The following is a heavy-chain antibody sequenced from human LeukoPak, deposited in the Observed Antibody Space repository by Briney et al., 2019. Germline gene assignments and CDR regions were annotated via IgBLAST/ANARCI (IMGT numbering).Heavy chain of an antibody. V-gene: IGHV1-2*02. CDR3: ARGAPYCSSTSCYPEAYYYYMDV. D-gene: IGHD2-2*01. CDR1: GYTFTGYY. CDR2: INPNSGGT. Sequence: ASVKVSCKASGYTFTGYYMHWVRQAPGQGLEWMGWINPNSGGTNYAQKFQGRVTKTRDTSISTAYMELSRLRSDDTAVYYCARGAPYCSSTSCYPEAYYYYMDVWGKGTTVTVSS. J-gene: IGHJ6*03.